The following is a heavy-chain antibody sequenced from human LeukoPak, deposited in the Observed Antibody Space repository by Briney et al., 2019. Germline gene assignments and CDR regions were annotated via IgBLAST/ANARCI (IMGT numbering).Heavy chain of an antibody. CDR3: ARVNVAYGEHRGLLGHVLDI. D-gene: IGHD4-17*01. CDR2: INHSGST. CDR1: GGSFSGYY. Sequence: SETLSLTCAVYGGSFSGYYWSWIRQPPGKGLEWIGEINHSGSTNYNPSLKSRVTISVDTSKNQFSLKLSSVTAADTAVFYCARVNVAYGEHRGLLGHVLDIWGQGTMVTVSS. V-gene: IGHV4-34*01. J-gene: IGHJ3*02.